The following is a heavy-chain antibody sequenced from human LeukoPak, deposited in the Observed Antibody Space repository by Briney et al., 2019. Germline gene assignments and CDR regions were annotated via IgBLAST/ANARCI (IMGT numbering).Heavy chain of an antibody. CDR1: GGPISSSTYY. V-gene: IGHV4-39*01. J-gene: IGHJ4*02. CDR2: IYYSGST. D-gene: IGHD3-10*01. Sequence: PSETLSLTCTLFGGPISSSTYYWGWIRQPPAKGLEWIGSIYYSGSTYNNPSLKSQVTISVDTSKNQFSLKLSSVTAADTAVYYCARHLHYGSGSSDYWGQGTLVTVSS. CDR3: ARHLHYGSGSSDY.